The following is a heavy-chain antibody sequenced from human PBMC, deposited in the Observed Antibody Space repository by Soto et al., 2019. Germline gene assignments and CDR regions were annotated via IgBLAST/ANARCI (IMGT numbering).Heavy chain of an antibody. CDR2: IYPGDSDT. CDR3: ASRSGRIAAAHDAFDI. V-gene: IGHV5-51*01. Sequence: GEALKISCKGSGYSFTSYWIGWVRQMPGKGLEWMGIIYPGDSDTRYSPSFQGQVTISADKSISTAYLQWSSLKPSDTAMYYCASRSGRIAAAHDAFDIWGQGTMVTVSS. CDR1: GYSFTSYW. J-gene: IGHJ3*02. D-gene: IGHD6-13*01.